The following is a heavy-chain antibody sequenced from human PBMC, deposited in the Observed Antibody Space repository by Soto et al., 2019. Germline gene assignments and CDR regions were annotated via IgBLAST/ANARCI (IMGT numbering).Heavy chain of an antibody. V-gene: IGHV3-30-3*01. D-gene: IGHD3-9*01. Sequence: GGSLRLSCAASGFTFCSYAMHWVRQAPGKGLEWVAVISYDGSNKYYADSVKGRFTISRDNSKNTLYLQMNSLRAEDTAVYYCARLVTLDYWGQGTLVTVSS. J-gene: IGHJ4*02. CDR3: ARLVTLDY. CDR2: ISYDGSNK. CDR1: GFTFCSYA.